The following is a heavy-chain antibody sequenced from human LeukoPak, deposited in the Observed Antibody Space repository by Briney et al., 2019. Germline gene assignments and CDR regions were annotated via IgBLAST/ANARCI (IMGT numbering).Heavy chain of an antibody. Sequence: PSETLSLTCTVSGGSISSYYWSWIRQPPGKGLEWIGYIYYSGSTNYNPSLKSRVTISVDTSKNQFSLKLSSVTAADTAVYYCARFINAREGWVDYWGQGTLVTVSS. CDR3: ARFINAREGWVDY. D-gene: IGHD5-24*01. J-gene: IGHJ4*02. CDR2: IYYSGST. CDR1: GGSISSYY. V-gene: IGHV4-59*01.